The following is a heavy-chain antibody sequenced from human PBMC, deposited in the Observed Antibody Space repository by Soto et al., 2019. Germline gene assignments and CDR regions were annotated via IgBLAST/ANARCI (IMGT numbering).Heavy chain of an antibody. CDR1: GGSISSGGYY. V-gene: IGHV4-61*08. D-gene: IGHD2-2*01. CDR3: ARGQLLINYYYYYGMDV. Sequence: SETLSLTCTVSGGSISSGGYYWSWIRQHPGKGLEWIGYIYYSGSTYYNPSLKSRVTISVDTSKNQFSLKLSSVTAADTAVYYCARGQLLINYYYYYGMDVWGQGTTVTVSS. CDR2: IYYSGST. J-gene: IGHJ6*02.